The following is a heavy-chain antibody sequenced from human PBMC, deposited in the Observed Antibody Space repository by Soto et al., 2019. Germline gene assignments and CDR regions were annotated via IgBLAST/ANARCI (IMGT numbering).Heavy chain of an antibody. J-gene: IGHJ6*02. D-gene: IGHD3-10*01. CDR3: ARAYGSGSYYRAQSYYYYGMDV. CDR2: IIPIFGTA. V-gene: IGHV1-69*06. Sequence: AASVKVSCKASGGTFSSYAISWVRQAPGQGLEWMGGIIPIFGTANYAQKFQGRVTITADKSTSTAYMELSSLRSEDTAVYYCARAYGSGSYYRAQSYYYYGMDVWGQGTTVTVSS. CDR1: GGTFSSYA.